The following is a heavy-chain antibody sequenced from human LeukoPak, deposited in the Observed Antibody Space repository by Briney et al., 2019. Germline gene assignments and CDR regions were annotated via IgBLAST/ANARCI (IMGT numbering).Heavy chain of an antibody. CDR3: AKESRNNSGWYRDY. Sequence: SETLSLTCTVSGGSISSYYWSWIRQPPGKGLEWIGYIYYSGSTNYNPSLKSRVTISVDTSKNQFSLKLSSVTAADTAVYYCAKESRNNSGWYRDYWGQGTLVTVSS. D-gene: IGHD6-19*01. J-gene: IGHJ4*02. CDR1: GGSISSYY. CDR2: IYYSGST. V-gene: IGHV4-59*12.